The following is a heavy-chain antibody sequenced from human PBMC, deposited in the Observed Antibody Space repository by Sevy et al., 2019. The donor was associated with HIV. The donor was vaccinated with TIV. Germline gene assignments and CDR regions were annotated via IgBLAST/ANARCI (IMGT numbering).Heavy chain of an antibody. CDR1: GFTFSDYY. J-gene: IGHJ4*02. V-gene: IGHV3-11*04. D-gene: IGHD3-16*01. Sequence: GGSLRLSCAASGFTFSDYYMTWIRQAPGKGLEWVSHISTLGTTIYYTDSMKDRFTTSRDNAKNSRFLQMNSLTAQDTAVYYCARVVLGRLWDKDGGRIDGWGEGSLVTVSS. CDR2: ISTLGTTI. CDR3: ARVVLGRLWDKDGGRIDG.